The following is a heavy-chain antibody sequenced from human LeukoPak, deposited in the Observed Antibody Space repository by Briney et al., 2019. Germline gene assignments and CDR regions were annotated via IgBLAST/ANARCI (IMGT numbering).Heavy chain of an antibody. CDR3: ARGERVAVAGTGGYYFDY. CDR2: IYYSGST. J-gene: IGHJ4*02. D-gene: IGHD6-19*01. V-gene: IGHV4-59*12. CDR1: GGSISSYY. Sequence: SETLSLTCTVSGGSISSYYWSWIRQPPGKGLEWIGYIYYSGSTNYNPSLKSRVTMSVDTSKNQFSLKLSSVTAADTAVYYCARGERVAVAGTGGYYFDYWGQGTLVTVSS.